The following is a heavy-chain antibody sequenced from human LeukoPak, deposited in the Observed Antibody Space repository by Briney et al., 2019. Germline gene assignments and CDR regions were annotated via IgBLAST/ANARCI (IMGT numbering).Heavy chain of an antibody. CDR2: LYSGGDT. D-gene: IGHD3-10*01. V-gene: IGHV3-53*01. Sequence: GGSLRLSCAASGFTVSSNFMSWVRQAPGKGLEWVSVLYSGGDTYYADSVKGRFTISRDNSKSTLYLQMNSLRAEDTAVYYRARTSGSYLYFDFWGQGTLVTVSS. CDR3: ARTSGSYLYFDF. CDR1: GFTVSSNF. J-gene: IGHJ4*02.